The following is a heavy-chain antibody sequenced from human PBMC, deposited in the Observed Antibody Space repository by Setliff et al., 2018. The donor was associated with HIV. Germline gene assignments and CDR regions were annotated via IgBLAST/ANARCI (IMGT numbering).Heavy chain of an antibody. Sequence: SETLSLTCTVSGGSINNVYYWSWIRQSAGKGLEWIGHIYTAGRTDYSPSLRSRVAISVDKSSNQFSLEMTSVTAADTALYYCARGVRGVIIDWYYFDYWGQGTLVTVSS. CDR2: IYTAGRT. D-gene: IGHD3-10*01. CDR3: ARGVRGVIIDWYYFDY. V-gene: IGHV4-4*07. CDR1: GGSINNVYY. J-gene: IGHJ4*02.